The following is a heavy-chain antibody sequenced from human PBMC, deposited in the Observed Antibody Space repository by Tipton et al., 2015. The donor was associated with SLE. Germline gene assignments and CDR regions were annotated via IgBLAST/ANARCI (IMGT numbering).Heavy chain of an antibody. CDR2: INWNGGST. D-gene: IGHD4/OR15-4a*01. V-gene: IGHV3-NL1*01. J-gene: IGHJ3*02. CDR1: GFTFSSYG. CDR3: AKLWWVLDAFDI. Sequence: GSLRLSCAASGFTFSSYGMHWVRQAPGKGLEWVSGINWNGGSTGYADSVKGRFTISRDNSKNTLYLQMNSLRAEDTAVYYCAKLWWVLDAFDIWGQGTMVTVSS.